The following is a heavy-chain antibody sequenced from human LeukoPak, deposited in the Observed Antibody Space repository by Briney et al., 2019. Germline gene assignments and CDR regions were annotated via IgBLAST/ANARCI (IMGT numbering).Heavy chain of an antibody. D-gene: IGHD6-19*01. V-gene: IGHV1-46*01. CDR2: INPSGGST. Sequence: ASVKVSCKASGYIFTSYYMHWVRQAPGQGLEWMGIINPSGGSTSYAQKFQGRVTMTRDMSTSTVYMELSSLRSEDTAVYYCARAPTYSSGWYAPYYYYMDVWGKGTTVTVSS. J-gene: IGHJ6*03. CDR3: ARAPTYSSGWYAPYYYYMDV. CDR1: GYIFTSYY.